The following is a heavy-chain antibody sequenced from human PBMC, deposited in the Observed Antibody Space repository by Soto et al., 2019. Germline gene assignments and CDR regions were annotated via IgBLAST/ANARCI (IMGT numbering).Heavy chain of an antibody. D-gene: IGHD2-8*01. CDR2: IYPGDSDT. V-gene: IGHV5-51*01. CDR1: GYSFTSYW. J-gene: IGHJ6*04. CDR3: ARYVRQAGGPWSLDF. Sequence: PGESLKISCKGSGYSFTSYWIGWVRQMPGKGLEWMGIIYPGDSDTRYSPSFQGQVTISADKSISTAYLQWSSLKASDTAMYYCARYVRQAGGPWSLDFWGKGTTVTVAS.